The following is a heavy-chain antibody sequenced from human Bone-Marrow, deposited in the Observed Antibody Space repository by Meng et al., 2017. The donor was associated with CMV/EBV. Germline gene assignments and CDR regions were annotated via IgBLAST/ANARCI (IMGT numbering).Heavy chain of an antibody. CDR3: AKEEWIAVAGTPNGWFDP. V-gene: IGHV3-7*01. CDR2: IKQDGSQI. D-gene: IGHD6-19*01. Sequence: GGSLRLSCAVSGFTFSSYWMTWVRQAPGKGLEWVANIKQDGSQIYYVASVEGRFTIFRDNAQNSLYLQMYSLRAEDTAVYYCAKEEWIAVAGTPNGWFDPWGQGTLVTVSS. CDR1: GFTFSSYW. J-gene: IGHJ5*02.